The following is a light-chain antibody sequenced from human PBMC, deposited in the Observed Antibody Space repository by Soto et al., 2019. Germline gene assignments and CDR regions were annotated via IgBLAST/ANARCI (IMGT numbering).Light chain of an antibody. CDR1: QSVSNSY. V-gene: IGKV3-20*01. CDR3: QLYGSSPLYT. Sequence: DTVLTQSPGTLSLSPGERATLSCRASQSVSNSYLAWYQQKPGQAPRLLIYGASSRATGIPDRFSGSGSGTDFTLTISRLEPEDFAVYYCQLYGSSPLYTFGQGTKLEIK. J-gene: IGKJ2*01. CDR2: GAS.